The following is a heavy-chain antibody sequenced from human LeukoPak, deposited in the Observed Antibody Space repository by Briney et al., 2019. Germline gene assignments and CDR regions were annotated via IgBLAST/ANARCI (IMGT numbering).Heavy chain of an antibody. J-gene: IGHJ4*02. D-gene: IGHD6-6*01. CDR2: ISYDGSNK. V-gene: IGHV3-30-3*01. CDR3: ARDPDGSTSTFFDY. CDR1: GFTFSSYA. Sequence: GGSLRLSCAASGFTFSSYAMHWVRQAPGKGLEWVADISYDGSNKYYADSVKGRFTISRDNSKNTLYLQMNSLRAEDTAVYYCARDPDGSTSTFFDYWGQGTLVTVSS.